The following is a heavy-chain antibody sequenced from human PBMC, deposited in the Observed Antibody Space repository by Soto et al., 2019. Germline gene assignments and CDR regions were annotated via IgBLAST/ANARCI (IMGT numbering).Heavy chain of an antibody. CDR2: IIPIFGTA. J-gene: IGHJ6*02. V-gene: IGHV1-69*13. Sequence: SVKVSCKASGGTFSSYAISWVRQAPGQGLEWMGGIIPIFGTANYAQKFQGRVTITADESTSTAYMELSSLRSEDTAVYYCARTFFWSGYYKMDYYYGMDVWGQGTTVTVSS. CDR1: GGTFSSYA. D-gene: IGHD3-3*01. CDR3: ARTFFWSGYYKMDYYYGMDV.